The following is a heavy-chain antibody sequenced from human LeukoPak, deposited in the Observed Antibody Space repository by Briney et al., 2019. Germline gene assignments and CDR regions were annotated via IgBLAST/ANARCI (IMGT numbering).Heavy chain of an antibody. D-gene: IGHD2-15*01. V-gene: IGHV3-30*02. CDR3: AKYRPKDIVVVVAGRRVTGAFDI. CDR1: GLTFSSYG. Sequence: GGSLRLSCAASGLTFSSYGMHWVRQAPGKGLEWVAFIRYDGSNKYYADSVKGRFTISRDNSKNTLYLQMNSLRAEDTAVYYCAKYRPKDIVVVVAGRRVTGAFDIWGQGTMVTVSS. J-gene: IGHJ3*02. CDR2: IRYDGSNK.